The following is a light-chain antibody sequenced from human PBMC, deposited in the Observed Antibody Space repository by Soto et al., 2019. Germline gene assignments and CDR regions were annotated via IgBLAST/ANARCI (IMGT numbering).Light chain of an antibody. CDR2: DAS. J-gene: IGKJ5*01. V-gene: IGKV3-11*01. Sequence: EIVISQSPSTLSVSQGERATLSCRASQSISTYLAWYQVKPGQAPRLLIYDASSRATGVPARFSGSGSGTDFSLTISSFEPEDVAVYYCQQRSQGPPMSFGEGTRLEIK. CDR3: QQRSQGPPMS. CDR1: QSISTY.